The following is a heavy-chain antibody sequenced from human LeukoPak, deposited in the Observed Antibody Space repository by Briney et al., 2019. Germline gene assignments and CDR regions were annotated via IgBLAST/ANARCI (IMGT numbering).Heavy chain of an antibody. Sequence: SVKVSCTASGGTFSSYAISWVRQAPGQGLEWMGGIIPIFGTANYAQTFQGRVTITADKSTSTAYMELSSLRSEDTAVYYCARDTQKRIRGVINYYYYMDVWGKGTTVTVSS. V-gene: IGHV1-69*06. D-gene: IGHD3-10*01. CDR3: ARDTQKRIRGVINYYYYMDV. J-gene: IGHJ6*03. CDR1: GGTFSSYA. CDR2: IIPIFGTA.